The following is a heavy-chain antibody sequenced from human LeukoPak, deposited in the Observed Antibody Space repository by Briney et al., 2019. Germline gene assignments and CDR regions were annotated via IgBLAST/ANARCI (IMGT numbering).Heavy chain of an antibody. J-gene: IGHJ6*02. CDR2: IYSGGST. CDR3: ARDSIGWGSSPRYYGMDV. CDR1: GFTVSSNY. V-gene: IGHV3-53*01. D-gene: IGHD6-6*01. Sequence: GGSLRLSCAASGFTVSSNYMSWVRQAPGKGLEWVSVIYSGGSTYYADSVKGRFTISRDNSKNTLYLQMNSLRAEDTAVYYCARDSIGWGSSPRYYGMDVWGQGTTVTVSS.